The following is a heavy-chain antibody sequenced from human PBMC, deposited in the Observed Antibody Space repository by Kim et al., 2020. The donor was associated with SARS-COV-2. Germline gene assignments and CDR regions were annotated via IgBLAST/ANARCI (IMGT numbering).Heavy chain of an antibody. CDR2: T. Sequence: TNYARKVQGRVTMTRDTSITTAYMELGRLRSDDTAIYYCAREGVAADFDYWGQGTLVTVSS. CDR3: AREGVAADFDY. D-gene: IGHD6-13*01. V-gene: IGHV1-2*02. J-gene: IGHJ4*02.